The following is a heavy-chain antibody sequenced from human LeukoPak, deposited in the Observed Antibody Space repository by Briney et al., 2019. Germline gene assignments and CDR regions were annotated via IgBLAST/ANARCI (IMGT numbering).Heavy chain of an antibody. Sequence: GAHLKISCKASGSSFATHLIAWVRQMPGKGLEWMGIIYPGDSTTRYSPSFEGQVPVSADKSITTACLQWSSLKASDTAMYYCARRHYGDYLDFFDYGDQGTLVTVSS. CDR1: GSSFATHL. CDR2: IYPGDSTT. D-gene: IGHD4-17*01. J-gene: IGHJ4*01. V-gene: IGHV5-51*01. CDR3: ARRHYGDYLDFFDY.